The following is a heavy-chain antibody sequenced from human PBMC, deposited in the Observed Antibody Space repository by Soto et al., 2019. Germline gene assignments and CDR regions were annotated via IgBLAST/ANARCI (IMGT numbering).Heavy chain of an antibody. CDR3: SRVVNFYGLDV. Sequence: QVQLVQSGAEGKKPGASVKVPCKASGYTFTSYDINWVRQATGQGLEWMGWMKPNSGNTGYAQKFQGRVTMPGNTAISTAYMELSSLRSEDTAVYYCSRVVNFYGLDVWGQGTTVTVSS. V-gene: IGHV1-8*01. J-gene: IGHJ6*02. CDR1: GYTFTSYD. CDR2: MKPNSGNT.